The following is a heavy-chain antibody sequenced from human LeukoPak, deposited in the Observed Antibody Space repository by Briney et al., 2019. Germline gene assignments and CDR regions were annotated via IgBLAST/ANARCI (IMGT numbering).Heavy chain of an antibody. CDR1: GYTFTSYD. V-gene: IGHV1-2*02. D-gene: IGHD5/OR15-5a*01. Sequence: GASVKVSCKASGYTFTSYDINWVRQATGQGLEWMGWINPNSGGTNYAQKFQGRVTMTRDTSISTAYMELSRLRSDDTAVYYCARERISTSYYYMDVWGKGTTVTVSS. J-gene: IGHJ6*03. CDR3: ARERISTSYYYMDV. CDR2: INPNSGGT.